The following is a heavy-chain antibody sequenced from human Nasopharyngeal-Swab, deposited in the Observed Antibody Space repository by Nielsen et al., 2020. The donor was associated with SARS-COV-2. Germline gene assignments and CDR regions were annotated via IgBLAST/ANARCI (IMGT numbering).Heavy chain of an antibody. J-gene: IGHJ4*02. CDR2: ISVNGAST. V-gene: IGHV3-23*01. D-gene: IGHD3-10*02. Sequence: GESLKISCAASGFTFSSYAMTWVRQAPGKGLEWVSSISVNGASTYYADSVKGRFTISRDNSKNTLYLQMNSLRAEDTAVYYCAKNGRALVGNFDYWGQGTLVTVSS. CDR3: AKNGRALVGNFDY. CDR1: GFTFSSYA.